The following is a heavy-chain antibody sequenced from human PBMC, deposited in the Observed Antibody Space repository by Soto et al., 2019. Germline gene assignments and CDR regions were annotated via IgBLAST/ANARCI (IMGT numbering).Heavy chain of an antibody. J-gene: IGHJ6*02. CDR1: GFTFSSYG. CDR2: IWYDGSNK. CDR3: ARGXASSSWLRNYYYYGMDV. V-gene: IGHV3-33*01. Sequence: GGSLRLSCAASGFTFSSYGMHWVRQAPGKGLEWVAVIWYDGSNKYYADSVKGRFTISRDNSKNTLYLQMNSLRAEDTAVYYCARGXASSSWLRNYYYYGMDVWGQGTTVTVSS. D-gene: IGHD6-13*01.